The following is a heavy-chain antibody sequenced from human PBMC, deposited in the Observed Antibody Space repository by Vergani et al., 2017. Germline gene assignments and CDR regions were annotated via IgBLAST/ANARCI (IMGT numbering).Heavy chain of an antibody. J-gene: IGHJ3*02. V-gene: IGHV4-59*13. CDR2: IDYSGSS. Sequence: QVQLQESGPGLVKPSGTLSLTCSVSGGSISSYYWSWIRQRPGKGLGWSGYIDYSGSSNYNPSLKSRVSLSVDTSKNQFSMKLSCVTAADTAVYYCARNPDCGRDCYLHAFDIGGRGTMVTVSS. CDR3: ARNPDCGRDCYLHAFDI. D-gene: IGHD2-21*02. CDR1: GGSISSYY.